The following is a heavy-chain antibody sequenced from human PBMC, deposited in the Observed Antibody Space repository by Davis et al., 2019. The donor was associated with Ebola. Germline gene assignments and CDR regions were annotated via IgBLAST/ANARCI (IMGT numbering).Heavy chain of an antibody. D-gene: IGHD3-10*01. CDR2: IYYSGST. J-gene: IGHJ5*02. Sequence: SETLSLTCTVSGGSISSSSYYWGWIRQPPGKGLEWIGSIYYSGSTYYNPSLKSRVTISVDTSKNQFSLKLSSVTAADTAVYYCASDISVFGELLYVANWFDPWGQGTLVTVSS. CDR1: GGSISSSSYY. V-gene: IGHV4-39*01. CDR3: ASDISVFGELLYVANWFDP.